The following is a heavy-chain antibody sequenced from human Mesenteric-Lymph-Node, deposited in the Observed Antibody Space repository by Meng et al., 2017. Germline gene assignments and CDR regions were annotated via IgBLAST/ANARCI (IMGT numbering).Heavy chain of an antibody. D-gene: IGHD3-22*01. Sequence: GGSLRLSCAASGFTFSSYGMHWVRQAPGKGLEWVAVISYDGSNKYYADSVKGRFTISRDNSKNTLYLQMNSLRAEDTAVYYCARDRSSPITMIVSYYGMDVWGQGTTVTVSS. CDR2: ISYDGSNK. J-gene: IGHJ6*02. V-gene: IGHV3-30*19. CDR3: ARDRSSPITMIVSYYGMDV. CDR1: GFTFSSYG.